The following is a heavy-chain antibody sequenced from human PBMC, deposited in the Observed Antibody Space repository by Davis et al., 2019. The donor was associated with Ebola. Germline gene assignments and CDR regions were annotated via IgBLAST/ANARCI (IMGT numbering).Heavy chain of an antibody. CDR2: IKQDGSEK. CDR3: ARVEADYFEPCYYMDV. V-gene: IGHV3-7*01. D-gene: IGHD3-10*01. CDR1: GFTFSDYW. Sequence: PGGSLRLSCAASGFTFSDYWMSWVRQAPGKGLEGVANIKQDGSEKYYVDSVKGRFTISRDNAKNSLYLQMNSLRAEDTAVYYCARVEADYFEPCYYMDVWGKGTTVTVSS. J-gene: IGHJ6*03.